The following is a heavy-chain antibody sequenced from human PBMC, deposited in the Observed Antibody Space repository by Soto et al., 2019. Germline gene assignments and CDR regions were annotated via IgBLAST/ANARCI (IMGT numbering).Heavy chain of an antibody. Sequence: GGSLRLSCAATGFNFDDYTMHWVRQAPGKGLQWVSLITWDGNITYYEDSVKGRFTISRDNSKNTLYLQMSSLRAEDTAVYYCAKGHYSNYPSDYWGQGTLVTVPQ. CDR2: ITWDGNIT. J-gene: IGHJ4*02. CDR3: AKGHYSNYPSDY. D-gene: IGHD4-4*01. CDR1: GFNFDDYT. V-gene: IGHV3-43*01.